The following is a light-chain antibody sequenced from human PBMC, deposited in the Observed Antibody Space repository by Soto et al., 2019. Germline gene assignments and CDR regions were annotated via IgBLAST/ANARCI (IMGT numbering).Light chain of an antibody. CDR3: QSFDSSLSGYV. CDR1: SSNIGAGYD. V-gene: IGLV1-40*01. CDR2: GSS. Sequence: QAVVTQPPSVSGAPGQRVTISCTGSSSNIGAGYDVHWYQQVPGTAPQLLIYGSSNRPSGVPDRFSGSKSGTSASLAITGLQAEDEADYYCQSFDSSLSGYVFGTGTQLTVL. J-gene: IGLJ1*01.